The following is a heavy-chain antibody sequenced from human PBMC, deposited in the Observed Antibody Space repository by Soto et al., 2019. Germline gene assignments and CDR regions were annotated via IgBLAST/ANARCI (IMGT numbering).Heavy chain of an antibody. V-gene: IGHV5-51*01. CDR2: IYSRDSDT. J-gene: IGHJ5*02. D-gene: IGHD6-13*01. CDR1: GYRFTNFW. Sequence: GESLKISCQGSGYRFTNFWIGWVRQRPGKGLEWMGIIYSRDSDTRYSPSFQGQVTITADESTSTAYMERSSLRSEDTAVYYCARVGSWYESWFDPWGQGTLVTVSS. CDR3: ARVGSWYESWFDP.